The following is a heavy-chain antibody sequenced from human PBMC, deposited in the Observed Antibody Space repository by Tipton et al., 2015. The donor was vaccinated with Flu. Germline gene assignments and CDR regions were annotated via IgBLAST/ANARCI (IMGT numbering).Heavy chain of an antibody. V-gene: IGHV3-23*01. CDR3: AKVIPELVAGLDY. J-gene: IGHJ4*02. Sequence: SLRLSCEASGFTFSRYAMSWVRQAPGKGLEWVSAISGGGAITYFADSVKGRFTISRDNSKNTLVLQMHSLRAEDTAVYYCAKVIPELVAGLDYWGQGLMVTVSS. CDR2: ISGGGAIT. CDR1: GFTFSRYA. D-gene: IGHD6-19*01.